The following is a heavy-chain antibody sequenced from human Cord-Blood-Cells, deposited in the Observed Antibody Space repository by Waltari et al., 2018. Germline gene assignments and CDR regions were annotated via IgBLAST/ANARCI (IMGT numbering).Heavy chain of an antibody. D-gene: IGHD3-16*01. V-gene: IGHV3-13*01. CDR2: IGTAGDT. J-gene: IGHJ3*02. Sequence: EVQLVESGGGLVQPGGSLRLSCAASGLPFGSYDMPWVRQATGKGLEWVSAIGTAGDTYYPGSVKGRFTISRENAKNSLYLQMNSLRAGDTAVYYCALAGGGGAFDIWGQGTMVTVSS. CDR3: ALAGGGGAFDI. CDR1: GLPFGSYD.